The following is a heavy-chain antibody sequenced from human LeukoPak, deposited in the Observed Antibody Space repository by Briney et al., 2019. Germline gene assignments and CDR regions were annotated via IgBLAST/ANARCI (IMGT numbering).Heavy chain of an antibody. D-gene: IGHD2-2*01. CDR3: ARPKASCSSASCYAPSFDS. CDR1: GFTFSDYY. CDR2: ISSSSSYT. J-gene: IGHJ4*02. V-gene: IGHV3-11*06. Sequence: GGSLRLSCAASGFTFSDYYMSWIRQAPGKGLEWVSYISSSSSYTNYADSVKGRFTISRDNAQNSLYLQMNSLRAEDTAVYYCARPKASCSSASCYAPSFDSWGQGTLVIVSS.